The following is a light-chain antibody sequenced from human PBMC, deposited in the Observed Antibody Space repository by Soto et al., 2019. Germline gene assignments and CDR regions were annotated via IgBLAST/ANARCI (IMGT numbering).Light chain of an antibody. Sequence: EIVLTQSPATLSLSPGERATLSCLASQSVSSYLAWYQQKPGQAPRLLIYDASNRATGIPARFSGSGSGTDVTPTISRLEPDDLAVYYCQQRSNWPLTFGGGTKVEIK. V-gene: IGKV3-11*01. J-gene: IGKJ4*01. CDR3: QQRSNWPLT. CDR1: QSVSSY. CDR2: DAS.